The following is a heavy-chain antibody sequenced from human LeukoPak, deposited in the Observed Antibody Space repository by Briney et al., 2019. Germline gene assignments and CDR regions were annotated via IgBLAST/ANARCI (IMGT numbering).Heavy chain of an antibody. Sequence: ASVTVSCKASGGTFSSYAISWVRQAPGQGLEWMGGIIPIFGTANYAQKFQGRVTITTDESTSTAYMELSSLRSEDTAVYYCARGIDSSGPIDYWGQGTLVTVSS. CDR2: IIPIFGTA. D-gene: IGHD3-22*01. J-gene: IGHJ4*02. V-gene: IGHV1-69*05. CDR3: ARGIDSSGPIDY. CDR1: GGTFSSYA.